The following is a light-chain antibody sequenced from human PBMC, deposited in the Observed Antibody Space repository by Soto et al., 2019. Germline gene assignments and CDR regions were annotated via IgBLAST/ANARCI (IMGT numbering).Light chain of an antibody. J-gene: IGKJ3*01. Sequence: EIRMTQSPSARSASVGDRVTIIDVASHTISNSLNWYQQTPGQAPKVLIYGATRLQSGVPSRFSGSGVGTDFTLTISSLQPEDFAPYYCQHCYSSPFPFGPGTKVDN. CDR2: GAT. CDR1: HTISNS. CDR3: QHCYSSPFP. V-gene: IGKV1-39*01.